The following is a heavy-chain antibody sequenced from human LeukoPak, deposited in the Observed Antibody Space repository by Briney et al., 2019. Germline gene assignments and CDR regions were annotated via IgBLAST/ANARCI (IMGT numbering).Heavy chain of an antibody. CDR1: GYSFSNHW. D-gene: IGHD5-18*01. CDR3: ARSDHGGYRYGR. Sequence: GESLKISCQCSGYSFSNHWIVWVRQMPGKGLEWMGLINPSDSDIRYSPSVQDRVTISADRSISTAYLQWSSLKASDTAIYYCARSDHGGYRYGRWGQGTLVTVSS. J-gene: IGHJ4*02. V-gene: IGHV5-51*01. CDR2: INPSDSDI.